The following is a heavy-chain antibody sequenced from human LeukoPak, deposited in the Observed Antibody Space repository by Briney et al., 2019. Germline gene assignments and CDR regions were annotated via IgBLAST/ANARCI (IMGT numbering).Heavy chain of an antibody. Sequence: AASVKVSCKASGYTFIGYYMHWVRQAPGQGLEWMGWINPNSGGTNYVQKFQGWVTMTRDTSISTAYMELSRLRSDDTAVYYCARGEHNYGDYQYCYYGLDVWGQGTTVTVSS. CDR3: ARGEHNYGDYQYCYYGLDV. CDR2: INPNSGGT. CDR1: GYTFIGYY. J-gene: IGHJ6*02. D-gene: IGHD4-17*01. V-gene: IGHV1-2*04.